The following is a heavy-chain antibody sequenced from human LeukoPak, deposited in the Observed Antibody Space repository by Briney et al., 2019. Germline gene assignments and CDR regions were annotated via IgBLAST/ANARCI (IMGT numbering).Heavy chain of an antibody. J-gene: IGHJ4*02. D-gene: IGHD2-15*01. CDR1: GFTFSSYA. Sequence: PGGSLRLSCAASGFTFSSYAMSWVRQAPGKGLEWVSAISGSGGNTHYADSVKGRFTISRDNAKNSLYLQMNSLRAEDTALYYCAKGGRPPAWSPDYWGQGPLVTVSS. CDR2: ISGSGGNT. V-gene: IGHV3-23*01. CDR3: AKGGRPPAWSPDY.